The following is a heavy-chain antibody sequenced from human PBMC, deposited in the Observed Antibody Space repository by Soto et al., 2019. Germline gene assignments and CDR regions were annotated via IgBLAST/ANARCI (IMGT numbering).Heavy chain of an antibody. CDR1: GGTFSSYA. J-gene: IGHJ6*02. V-gene: IGHV1-69*13. CDR2: IIPIFGTA. Sequence: SVKVSCKASGGTFSSYAISWVRQAPGQGLEWMGGIIPIFGTANYAQKFQGRVTITADESTSTAYMELSSLRSEDTAVYYCARDLXYCSSTSCSEYYYYGMDVWGQGTTVTVSS. CDR3: ARDLXYCSSTSCSEYYYYGMDV. D-gene: IGHD2-2*01.